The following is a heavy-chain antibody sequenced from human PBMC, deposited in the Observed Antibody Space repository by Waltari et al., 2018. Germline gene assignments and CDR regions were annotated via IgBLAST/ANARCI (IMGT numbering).Heavy chain of an antibody. J-gene: IGHJ5*02. Sequence: QVQLQQWGAGLLKPSETLSLTYSVPGASFSSYYWGWVRHVPGKGLEWIGQIRHPGNTNYNPSLQSRVAISIDTSRNQFSLRVFSVTAADTGLYFCTRGGNYDFWSHSPFVDPWGQGTQVTVSS. D-gene: IGHD3-3*01. CDR1: GASFSSYY. CDR3: TRGGNYDFWSHSPFVDP. CDR2: IRHPGNT. V-gene: IGHV4-34*01.